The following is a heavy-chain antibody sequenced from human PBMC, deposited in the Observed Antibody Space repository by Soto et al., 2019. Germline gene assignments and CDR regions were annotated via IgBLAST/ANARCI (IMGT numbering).Heavy chain of an antibody. J-gene: IGHJ4*02. V-gene: IGHV3-21*01. D-gene: IGHD6-13*01. CDR1: GFTFRTYG. Sequence: WSLRLSCAASGFTFRTYGMNWVRRAPGGGLEWVASISSSGSFIYYADSVKGRFTISRDDAEKSLYLQMNSLRAEDTALYYCAREPEGIAAALDYWGQGTMVTVYS. CDR3: AREPEGIAAALDY. CDR2: ISSSGSFI.